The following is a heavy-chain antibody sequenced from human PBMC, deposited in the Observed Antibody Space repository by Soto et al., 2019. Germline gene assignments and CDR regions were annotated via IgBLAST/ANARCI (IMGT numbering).Heavy chain of an antibody. J-gene: IGHJ4*02. CDR2: ISSSSSYI. D-gene: IGHD3-9*01. V-gene: IGHV3-21*01. Sequence: EVQLVEAGGGLVKPGGSLRLSCAASGFTFSSYSMNWVRQAPGKGLVWVSSISSSSSYIYYADSVKGRFTISRDNAKNSLYLQMNSLRAEDTAVYYCARGYTYYDILTGPFDYWGQGTLVTVSS. CDR1: GFTFSSYS. CDR3: ARGYTYYDILTGPFDY.